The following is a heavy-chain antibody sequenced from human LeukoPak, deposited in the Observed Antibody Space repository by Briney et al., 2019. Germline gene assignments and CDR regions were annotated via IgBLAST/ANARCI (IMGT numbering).Heavy chain of an antibody. D-gene: IGHD6-19*01. J-gene: IGHJ5*02. V-gene: IGHV3-7*01. CDR1: GFTFRNFW. CDR2: IKDDGSDK. Sequence: GGSLRLSCGASGFTFRNFWMNWVRQAPGKGLEWVANIKDDGSDKYYVDSVKGRFSISRDNAKNSLYLQMNSLRAEDTAVYYCAREGVYSSGWNWFDPWGQGTLVTVSS. CDR3: AREGVYSSGWNWFDP.